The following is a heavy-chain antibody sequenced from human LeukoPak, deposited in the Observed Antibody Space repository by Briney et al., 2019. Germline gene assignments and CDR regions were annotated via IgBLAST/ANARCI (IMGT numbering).Heavy chain of an antibody. CDR2: INGDGTVT. J-gene: IGHJ6*02. CDR3: TRNPGMDV. Sequence: GGSLRLSCAASGFTLSGYWVHWFRQDPGKGLVWVSVINGDGTVTAYADSVKGRFTVSRDNAKNSLYLQMNSLRAEDTAVYYCTRNPGMDVWGQGTTVTVSS. V-gene: IGHV3-74*01. CDR1: GFTLSGYW.